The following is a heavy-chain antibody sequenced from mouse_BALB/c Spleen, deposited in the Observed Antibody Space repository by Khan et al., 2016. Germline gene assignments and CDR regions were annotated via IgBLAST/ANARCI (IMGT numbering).Heavy chain of an antibody. CDR2: ISYSGST. CDR1: GDSITSGY. J-gene: IGHJ2*01. Sequence: VQLQQSGPSLVKPSQTLSLTCSVTGDSITSGYWNWIRKFPGKKLEYMGYISYSGSTYYNPSLKSRISTTRDTSKNHYSHQLNTVTTEDTATDYCAKYGGYLFDYWGQGTTLTVSS. D-gene: IGHD1-1*02. V-gene: IGHV3-8*02. CDR3: AKYGGYLFDY.